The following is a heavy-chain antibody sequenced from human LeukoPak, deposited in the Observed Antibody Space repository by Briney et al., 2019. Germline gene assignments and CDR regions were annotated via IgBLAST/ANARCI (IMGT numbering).Heavy chain of an antibody. CDR2: ISYDGSNK. V-gene: IGHV3-30*18. CDR1: GFTFSSYG. Sequence: QPGGSLRLSCAASGFTFSSYGMHWVRQAPGKGLEWVAVISYDGSNKYYADSVKGRFTISRDNSKNTLYLQMNSLRAEDTAVYYCAKDLEERMAIVVAPLIDYWGQGTLVTVSS. CDR3: AKDLEERMAIVVAPLIDY. J-gene: IGHJ4*02. D-gene: IGHD3-22*01.